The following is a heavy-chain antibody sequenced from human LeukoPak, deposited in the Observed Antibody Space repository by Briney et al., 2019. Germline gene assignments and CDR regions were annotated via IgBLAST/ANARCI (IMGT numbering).Heavy chain of an antibody. V-gene: IGHV4-34*01. D-gene: IGHD3-22*01. J-gene: IGHJ5*02. CDR2: INHSGSS. CDR3: ARRSSLEKVVADLRHGQNWFDP. Sequence: KPSETLSLTCAVYGCSFSGYYWSGILQPPAKGREWIGGINHSGSSNYYPPLKSRVTISVDTSKNQFSLKLSSVTAADTAVYYCARRSSLEKVVADLRHGQNWFDPWGQGTLVTVSS. CDR1: GCSFSGYY.